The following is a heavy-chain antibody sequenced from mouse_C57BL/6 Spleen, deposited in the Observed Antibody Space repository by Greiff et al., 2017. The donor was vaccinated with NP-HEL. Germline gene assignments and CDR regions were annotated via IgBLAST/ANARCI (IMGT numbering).Heavy chain of an antibody. V-gene: IGHV5-6*01. CDR2: ISSGGSYT. CDR1: GFTFSSYG. CDR3: AGHGAWEGYFEG. D-gene: IGHD4-1*01. Sequence: EVQLVESGGDLVKPGGSLKLSCAASGFTFSSYGMSWVRQTPDKRLEWVATISSGGSYTYYPDSVKGRFTISRDNAKNTLYLQMSSLKSEDTAMYYCAGHGAWEGYFEGWGTGTTVTVAS. J-gene: IGHJ1*03.